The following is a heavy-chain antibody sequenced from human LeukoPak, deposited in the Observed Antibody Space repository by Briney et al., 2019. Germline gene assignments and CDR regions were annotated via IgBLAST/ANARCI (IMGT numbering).Heavy chain of an antibody. CDR2: IHPDGTTT. D-gene: IGHD3-16*01. Sequence: GGSLRLSCAASGFTFSNSWMHWVRQVPGRGLMWVSRIHPDGTTTTYADSMKGRITISRDNTKNTLHVQMDRLRADDTAVYYCARDRTLSGTGPHFGDWGQGIQVTVSS. CDR3: ARDRTLSGTGPHFGD. V-gene: IGHV3-74*03. J-gene: IGHJ4*01. CDR1: GFTFSNSW.